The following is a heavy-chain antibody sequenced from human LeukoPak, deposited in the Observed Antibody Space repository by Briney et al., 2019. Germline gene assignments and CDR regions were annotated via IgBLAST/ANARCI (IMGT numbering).Heavy chain of an antibody. Sequence: GGSLRLSCAASGFTFSNYWMTWVRQAPGKGLEWVANIKQDGSEKDYVDFLKGRFTISRDNAKNSVYLQVNSLRAEDTAVYHCARIGYRSSSFDYWGQGTLVTVSS. CDR1: GFTFSNYW. CDR3: ARIGYRSSSFDY. J-gene: IGHJ4*02. CDR2: IKQDGSEK. V-gene: IGHV3-7*01. D-gene: IGHD6-13*01.